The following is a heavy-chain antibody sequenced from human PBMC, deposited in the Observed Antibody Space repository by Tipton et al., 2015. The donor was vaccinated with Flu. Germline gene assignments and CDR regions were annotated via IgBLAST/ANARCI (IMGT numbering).Heavy chain of an antibody. Sequence: QLVQSGAEVKKPGASVKVSCKASGYTFTSYDISWVRQAPGQGLEWMGWISPYNGDTNYAQKFQGRVTMTTEAATNTAYLELRSLRSDDTAMYYCAREVTVTLLYYVMDVWGQGTTVTVSS. V-gene: IGHV1-18*01. CDR3: AREVTVTLLYYVMDV. J-gene: IGHJ6*02. CDR1: GYTFTSYD. D-gene: IGHD4-11*01. CDR2: ISPYNGDT.